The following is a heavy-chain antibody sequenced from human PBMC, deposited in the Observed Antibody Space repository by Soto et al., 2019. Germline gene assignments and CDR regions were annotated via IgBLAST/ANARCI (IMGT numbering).Heavy chain of an antibody. V-gene: IGHV3-33*01. CDR2: IWYDGSNK. J-gene: IGHJ6*02. CDR1: GFTFSSYG. CDR3: AREWQGDYGDFPHPYYYYCMDV. D-gene: IGHD4-17*01. Sequence: QVQLVESGGGVVQPGRSLRLSCAASGFTFSSYGMHWVRQAPGKGLEWVAVIWYDGSNKYYADSVKGRFTISRDNSKNTLYLQMNSLRAEDTAVYYCAREWQGDYGDFPHPYYYYCMDVWGQGTTVTVSS.